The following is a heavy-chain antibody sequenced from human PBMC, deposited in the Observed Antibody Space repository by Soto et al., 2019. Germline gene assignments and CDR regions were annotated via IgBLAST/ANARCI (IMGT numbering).Heavy chain of an antibody. CDR3: ANARTVAGTILY. Sequence: GGSLRLSCAASGFTFSSYAMHWVSGISWNSGSIGYADSVKGRFTISRDNAKNSLYLQMNSLRAEDTALYYCANARTVAGTILYWGQGTLVTVSS. J-gene: IGHJ4*02. D-gene: IGHD6-19*01. CDR2: ISWNSGSI. CDR1: GFTFSSYA. V-gene: IGHV3-9*01.